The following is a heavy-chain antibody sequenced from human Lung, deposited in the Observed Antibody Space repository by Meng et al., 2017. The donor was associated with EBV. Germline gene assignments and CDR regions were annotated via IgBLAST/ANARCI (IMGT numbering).Heavy chain of an antibody. J-gene: IGHJ4*02. D-gene: IGHD1-7*01. CDR3: ASSRPLAGNWNYHY. Sequence: LHPSAPGLVQPRHTLPRTCDIAGDRVASNGAAWNWNRQSPSRGLEWLGRTYYRSKCYNDYAVSVKSRITINPDTSKNQFSLQLNSVTPEDTAVYYCASSRPLAGNWNYHYWGQGTLVTVSS. CDR1: GDRVASNGAA. CDR2: TYYRSKCYN. V-gene: IGHV6-1*01.